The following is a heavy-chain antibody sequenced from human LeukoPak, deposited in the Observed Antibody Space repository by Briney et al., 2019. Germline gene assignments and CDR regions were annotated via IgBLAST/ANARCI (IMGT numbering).Heavy chain of an antibody. Sequence: GASVKVSCKASGFTFTSSAMQWVRQARGQRLEWIGWIVVGSGNTNYAQKFQERVTITRDMSTSTAYMELSSLRDEDTAVYYCARDPHSLDYWGPGTLVTVSS. J-gene: IGHJ4*02. V-gene: IGHV1-58*02. CDR3: ARDPHSLDY. CDR2: IVVGSGNT. CDR1: GFTFTSSA.